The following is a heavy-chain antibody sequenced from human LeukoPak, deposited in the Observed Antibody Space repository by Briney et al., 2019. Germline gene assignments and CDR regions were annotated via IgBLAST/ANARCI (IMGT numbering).Heavy chain of an antibody. V-gene: IGHV4-59*01. CDR2: IYYSGST. D-gene: IGHD3-10*01. J-gene: IGHJ5*02. CDR1: GGSISSYY. Sequence: SEALSLTCIVSGGSISSYYWSWIRQPPGKGLEWIGYIYYSGSTNYNPSLKSRVTISVDTSKNQFSLKLSSVTAADTAVYYCASYGSGSYYRADWFDPWGQGTLVTVSS. CDR3: ASYGSGSYYRADWFDP.